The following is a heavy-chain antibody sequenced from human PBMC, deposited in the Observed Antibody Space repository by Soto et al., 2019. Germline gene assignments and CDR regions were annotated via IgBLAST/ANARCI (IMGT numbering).Heavy chain of an antibody. CDR3: ARDVLVKVVPAAIPRDPYYYYYGMDV. V-gene: IGHV1-3*01. Sequence: ASVKVSCKASGYTFTSYAMHWVRQAPGQRLEWMGWINAGNGNTKYSQKFQGRVTITRDTSASTAYMELSSLRSEDTAVYYCARDVLVKVVPAAIPRDPYYYYYGMDVWGQGTTVTV. D-gene: IGHD2-2*02. CDR1: GYTFTSYA. J-gene: IGHJ6*02. CDR2: INAGNGNT.